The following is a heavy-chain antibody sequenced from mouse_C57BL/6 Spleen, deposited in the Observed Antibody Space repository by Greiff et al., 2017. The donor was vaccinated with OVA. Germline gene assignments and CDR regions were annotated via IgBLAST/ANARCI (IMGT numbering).Heavy chain of an antibody. CDR2: IYPGDGDT. J-gene: IGHJ4*01. Sequence: VKLVESGAELVKPGASVKISCKASGYAFSSYWMNWVKQRPGKGLEWIGQIYPGDGDTNYNGKFKGKATLTADKSSSTAYMQLSSLTSEDSAVYFCADGSSFAMDYWGQGTSVTVSS. CDR3: ADGSSFAMDY. CDR1: GYAFSSYW. V-gene: IGHV1-80*01. D-gene: IGHD1-1*01.